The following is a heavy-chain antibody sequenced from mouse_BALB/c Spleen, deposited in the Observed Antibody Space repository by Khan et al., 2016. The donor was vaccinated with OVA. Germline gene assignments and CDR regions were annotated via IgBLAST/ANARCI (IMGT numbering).Heavy chain of an antibody. CDR2: INPNNGGT. D-gene: IGHD2-2*01. V-gene: IGHV1S81*02. Sequence: QVQLQQSGAELVKPGASVKLSCKASGYMFSSYYMYWVKQRPGQGLEWIGEINPNNGGTNLNEKFKSQATLTVHKSSSTAYMQLSSLTSEDSAVYYCSRSGYGSFVYWGRGTLVTVSA. J-gene: IGHJ3*01. CDR3: SRSGYGSFVY. CDR1: GYMFSSYY.